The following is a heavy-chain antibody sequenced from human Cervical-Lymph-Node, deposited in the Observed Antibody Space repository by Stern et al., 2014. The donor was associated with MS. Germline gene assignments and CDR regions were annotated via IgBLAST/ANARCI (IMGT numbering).Heavy chain of an antibody. CDR2: INTDGSSA. Sequence: EVQLVESGGGLVQPGGSLRLSCAASGFPFSRDWMHWVRQVPGKGLVWVSRINTDGSSASYADSVQGRFIISRDNAKKTLYVQMNSLRAEDTAVYYCVREEEYYDSSGWRVFDYWGQGILVTVSS. J-gene: IGHJ4*02. CDR1: GFPFSRDW. CDR3: VREEEYYDSSGWRVFDY. V-gene: IGHV3-74*02. D-gene: IGHD3-22*01.